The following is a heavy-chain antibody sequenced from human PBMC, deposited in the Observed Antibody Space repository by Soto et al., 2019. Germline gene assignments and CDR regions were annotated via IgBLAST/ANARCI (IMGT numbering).Heavy chain of an antibody. V-gene: IGHV3-30*03. CDR3: ATMERLFDY. CDR1: GFTFSDYG. CDR2: ISYDGSDK. J-gene: IGHJ4*02. D-gene: IGHD3-3*01. Sequence: QLQLVESGGGVVQPGRSLRLSCAASGFTFSDYGMHWVRQAPGTGLEWVAVISYDGSDKYYADSVKGRFTISRDNSKNRLYLQMNSLRAEDTAVYHCATMERLFDYWGQGTLVTVSS.